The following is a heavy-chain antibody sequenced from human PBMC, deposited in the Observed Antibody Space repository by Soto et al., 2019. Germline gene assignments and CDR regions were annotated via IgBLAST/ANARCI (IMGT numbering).Heavy chain of an antibody. J-gene: IGHJ4*02. CDR3: ARDPSRRAPPDY. CDR1: GFTFSYYY. CDR2: ISSTSAYT. Sequence: GGSLRLSCAASGFTFSYYYMTWFRQAPGKGLEWVSYISSTSAYTNYADSVRGRFTISRDNAKNSLYLQMTSLTDEDTAVYYCARDPSRRAPPDYWGQGTLVTVSS. V-gene: IGHV3-11*05. D-gene: IGHD6-6*01.